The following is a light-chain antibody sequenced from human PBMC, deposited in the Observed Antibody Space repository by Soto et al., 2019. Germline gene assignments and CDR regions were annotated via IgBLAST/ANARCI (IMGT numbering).Light chain of an antibody. CDR1: QSVSSN. CDR3: QQYDTSPPMYT. CDR2: GAS. Sequence: EILMTQSPATLSVSPVERATVSCMASQSVSSNLAWYQQKPGQAPRLLIYGASTRATGIPARFSGSGSGTDFTLTISRLEPDDVAVYYCQQYDTSPPMYTFGQGTRLEIK. V-gene: IGKV3-15*01. J-gene: IGKJ5*01.